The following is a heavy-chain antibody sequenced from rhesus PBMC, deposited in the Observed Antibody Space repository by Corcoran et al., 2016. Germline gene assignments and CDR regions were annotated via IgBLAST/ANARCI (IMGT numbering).Heavy chain of an antibody. D-gene: IGHD4-29*01. CDR1: GGSISGYYY. Sequence: QVKLQQWGEGLVKPSETLSLTCAVYGGSISGYYYWSLSRQPPGKGLEWIGYIYGNSASTNYNPSLKNRVTISKDTSKNQFSLKLSSVTAADTAVYYCASTKENLYGSSYAFDYWGQGVLVTVSS. J-gene: IGHJ4*01. V-gene: IGHV4-73*01. CDR2: IYGNSAST. CDR3: ASTKENLYGSSYAFDY.